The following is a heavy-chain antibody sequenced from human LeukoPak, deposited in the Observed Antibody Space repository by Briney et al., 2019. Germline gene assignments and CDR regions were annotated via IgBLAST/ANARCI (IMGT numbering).Heavy chain of an antibody. J-gene: IGHJ4*02. Sequence: GGSLRLSCAASGFTFSSYWMHWVRQAPGKGLEWVAVISYDGSNKYYADSVKGRFTISRDNSKNTLYLQMNSLRAEDTAVYYCARDPPTRAFDYWGQGTLVTVSS. CDR1: GFTFSSYW. V-gene: IGHV3-30-3*01. CDR2: ISYDGSNK. CDR3: ARDPPTRAFDY.